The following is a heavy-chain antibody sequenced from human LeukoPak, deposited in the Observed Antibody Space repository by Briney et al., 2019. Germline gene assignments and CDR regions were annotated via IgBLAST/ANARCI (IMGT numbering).Heavy chain of an antibody. Sequence: GGSLRLSCAASGFTFSSYSMNWVRQAPGKGLEWVSAISGSGGSTYYADSVKGRFTISRDNSKNTLYLQMNSLRAEDTAVYYCAKREPQLRGGSYPFFDYWGQGTLVTVSS. CDR1: GFTFSSYS. CDR2: ISGSGGST. J-gene: IGHJ4*02. V-gene: IGHV3-23*01. D-gene: IGHD1-26*01. CDR3: AKREPQLRGGSYPFFDY.